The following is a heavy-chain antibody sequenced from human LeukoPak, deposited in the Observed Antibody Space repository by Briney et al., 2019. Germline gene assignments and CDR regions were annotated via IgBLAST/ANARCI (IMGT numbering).Heavy chain of an antibody. CDR2: IYYSGST. J-gene: IGHJ4*02. Sequence: TSETLSLTCTVSGGSISSSSHYWAWIRQSPGTGLEWIGSIYYSGSTYYNPSLKSRATISVDTSKNQISLKVSSVTAADSALYFCARQRTSGSASNLRVAQIDSWGQGTLVTVSS. CDR3: ARQRTSGSASNLRVAQIDS. CDR1: GGSISSSSHY. V-gene: IGHV4-39*01. D-gene: IGHD3-3*01.